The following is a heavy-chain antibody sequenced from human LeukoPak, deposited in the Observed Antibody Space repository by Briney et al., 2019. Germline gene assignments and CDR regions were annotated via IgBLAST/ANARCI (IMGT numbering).Heavy chain of an antibody. Sequence: SETLSLTCAVYGGSFSGYYWSWIRQPPGEGLEWIGEINHSGSTNYNPSLKSRVTISVDTSKNQFSLKLSSVTAADTAVYYCARRYYFDYWGQGTLVTVSS. V-gene: IGHV4-34*01. CDR1: GGSFSGYY. CDR2: INHSGST. CDR3: ARRYYFDY. J-gene: IGHJ4*02.